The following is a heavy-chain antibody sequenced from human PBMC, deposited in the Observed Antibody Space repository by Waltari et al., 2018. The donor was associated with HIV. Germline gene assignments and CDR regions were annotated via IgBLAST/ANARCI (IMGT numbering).Heavy chain of an antibody. CDR3: AKGLPSNWNQGVDYFDY. Sequence: EVQLLESGGGMVQPGGSRRLSCAASGFTFSNYAMNWVRQAPGKGLDGVAGISGRGGSTYYADSVKARFTLSRDNSKNTLYRQMNSRRAEDTAVYYCAKGLPSNWNQGVDYFDYWGQGSLVTVSS. D-gene: IGHD1-20*01. V-gene: IGHV3-23*01. J-gene: IGHJ4*02. CDR1: GFTFSNYA. CDR2: ISGRGGST.